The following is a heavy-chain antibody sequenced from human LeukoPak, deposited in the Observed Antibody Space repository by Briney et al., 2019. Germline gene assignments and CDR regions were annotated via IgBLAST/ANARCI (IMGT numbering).Heavy chain of an antibody. CDR2: IRYDGSNK. J-gene: IGHJ3*02. Sequence: GGSLRLSCAASGFTFSSYGMHWVRQAPGKGLEWLAFIRYDGSNKYYADSVKGRFTISRDNSKNTLYLQMKSLRAEDTAVYYCAKDRMYYDFWSGYSVDAFDIWGQGTMVTVSS. CDR3: AKDRMYYDFWSGYSVDAFDI. D-gene: IGHD3-3*01. CDR1: GFTFSSYG. V-gene: IGHV3-30*02.